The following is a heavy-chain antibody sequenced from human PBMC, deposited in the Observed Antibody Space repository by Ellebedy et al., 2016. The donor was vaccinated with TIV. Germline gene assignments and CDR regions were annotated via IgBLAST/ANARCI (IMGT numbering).Heavy chain of an antibody. Sequence: GESLKISCAASGFTFTIYAMHWVRQAPGKGLEYVSAITGDGGSTYYADSVKGRFTISRDNSRHTLYLQMSSLRAEDTAVYSCVKAWGDWGQGTLVTVSS. CDR3: VKAWGD. V-gene: IGHV3-64D*06. CDR1: GFTFTIYA. CDR2: ITGDGGST. J-gene: IGHJ4*02. D-gene: IGHD3-16*01.